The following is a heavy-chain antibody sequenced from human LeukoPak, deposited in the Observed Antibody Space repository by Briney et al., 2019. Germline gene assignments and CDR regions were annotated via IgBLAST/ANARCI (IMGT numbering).Heavy chain of an antibody. CDR3: ARGYPQLVGPYYYYGMDV. D-gene: IGHD6-13*01. V-gene: IGHV4-4*07. CDR2: IYTSGST. J-gene: IGHJ6*02. CDR1: GGSISSYY. Sequence: SETLSLTCTVSGGSISSYYWSWIRQPAGKGLEWIGRIYTSGSTNYNPSLKSRVTMSVDTSKNQFSLKLSSVTAADTAVYYCARGYPQLVGPYYYYGMDVWGQGATVTVSS.